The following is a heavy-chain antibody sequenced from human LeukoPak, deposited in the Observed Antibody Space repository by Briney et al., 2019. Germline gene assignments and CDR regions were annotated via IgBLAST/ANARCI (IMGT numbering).Heavy chain of an antibody. CDR3: ATRLVGTTLFAPSY. Sequence: PGGSLRLSCAASGFTFSNYWMNWVRQAPGKGLEWVSSISSVSSYIYYADSVRGRFTISRDNAKNSLYLQMNSLRAEDTAVYYCATRLVGTTLFAPSYWGQGTLVTVSS. V-gene: IGHV3-21*01. CDR2: ISSVSSYI. J-gene: IGHJ4*02. D-gene: IGHD1-26*01. CDR1: GFTFSNYW.